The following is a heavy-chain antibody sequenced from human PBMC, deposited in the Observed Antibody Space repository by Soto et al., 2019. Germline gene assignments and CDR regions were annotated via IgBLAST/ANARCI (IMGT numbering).Heavy chain of an antibody. J-gene: IGHJ4*02. V-gene: IGHV4-31*03. Sequence: SETLSLTCTVSGGSISSGVYYWSWILQHPGKGLEWIGYIYYSGSTYYNPSLNSRVTISVDTSKSQFSLKLSSVTAADKAVYYCATYCSGGSCYPDGIDYWGQGTLVTVSS. CDR3: ATYCSGGSCYPDGIDY. D-gene: IGHD2-15*01. CDR1: GGSISSGVYY. CDR2: IYYSGST.